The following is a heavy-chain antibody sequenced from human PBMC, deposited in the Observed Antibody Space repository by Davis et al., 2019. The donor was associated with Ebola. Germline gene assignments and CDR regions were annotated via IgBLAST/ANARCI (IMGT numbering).Heavy chain of an antibody. Sequence: GESLKISCAASGFTFSSYDMHWVRQAAGKGLEWVSLIGTAGNTHYPDSVKGRFTASRENAKNSLYLQMNSLRAGDTAVYYCARDRSGWGLEYWGQGTLVTVSS. J-gene: IGHJ4*02. CDR1: GFTFSSYD. V-gene: IGHV3-13*01. CDR3: ARDRSGWGLEY. D-gene: IGHD6-19*01. CDR2: IGTAGNT.